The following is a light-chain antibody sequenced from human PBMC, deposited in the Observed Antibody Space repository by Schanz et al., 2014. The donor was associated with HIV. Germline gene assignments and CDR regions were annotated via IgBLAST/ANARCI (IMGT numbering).Light chain of an antibody. CDR1: QTVNNF. CDR3: QQYGSSPIT. J-gene: IGKJ5*01. Sequence: EIVLTQSPATLSLSPGERATLSCRASQTVNNFLAWYQQKPGQVPSLLIYDVSNRATGVPARFSGSGYGTDFTLTISTLEPEDFAVYYCQQYGSSPITFGQGTRLEMK. CDR2: DVS. V-gene: IGKV3-20*01.